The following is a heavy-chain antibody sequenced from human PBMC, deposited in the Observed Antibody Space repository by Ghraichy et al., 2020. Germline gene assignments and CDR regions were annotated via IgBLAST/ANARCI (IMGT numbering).Heavy chain of an antibody. J-gene: IGHJ4*02. Sequence: SETLSLTCAVYGGSFSGYYWSWIRQPPGKGLEWIGEINHSGSTNYNPSLKSRVTISVDTSKNQFSLKLSSVTAADTAVYYCARGLGYYDSSGYFIWGQGTLVTVSS. CDR1: GGSFSGYY. CDR2: INHSGST. D-gene: IGHD3-22*01. CDR3: ARGLGYYDSSGYFI. V-gene: IGHV4-34*01.